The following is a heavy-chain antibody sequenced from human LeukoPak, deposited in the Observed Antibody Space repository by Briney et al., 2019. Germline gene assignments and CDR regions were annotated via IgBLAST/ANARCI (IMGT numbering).Heavy chain of an antibody. J-gene: IGHJ5*02. D-gene: IGHD3-3*01. CDR2: IWYDGSNK. CDR1: GFTFSSYG. V-gene: IGHV3-33*08. Sequence: GGSLRLSCAASGFTFSSYGMHWVRQAPGKGLEWVAFIWYDGSNKYYGDSAKGRFTISRDNSKNTLYLQMNSQRAEDTAVYYCAREGVRFLFDPWGQGTLVTVSS. CDR3: AREGVRFLFDP.